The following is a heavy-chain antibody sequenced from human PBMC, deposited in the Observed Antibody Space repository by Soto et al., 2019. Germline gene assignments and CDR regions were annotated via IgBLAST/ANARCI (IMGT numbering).Heavy chain of an antibody. CDR1: GFTFSVYW. J-gene: IGHJ6*02. Sequence: EVQLVESGGGLVQPGGSLRLSCAASGFTFSVYWMHWVRQAPGKGLVWVSRIDSDGSTTSYADSVKGRFTISRDNAKSTLYLQMHSLRAEDTGVYYCARPGYSNYGPGVDVWGQGTTVTVSS. V-gene: IGHV3-74*01. D-gene: IGHD4-4*01. CDR3: ARPGYSNYGPGVDV. CDR2: IDSDGSTT.